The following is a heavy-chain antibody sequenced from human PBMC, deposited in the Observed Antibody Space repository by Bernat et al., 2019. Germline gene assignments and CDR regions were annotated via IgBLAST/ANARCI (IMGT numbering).Heavy chain of an antibody. CDR2: IWYDGSNK. V-gene: IGHV3-33*03. CDR3: AKDYRSRRWEKYAMVDR. CDR1: GFTFSSYG. J-gene: IGHJ5*02. D-gene: IGHD6-13*01. Sequence: QVQLVESGGGVVQPGRSLRLSCAASGFTFSSYGMHWVRQAPGKGLEWVAVIWYDGSNKYYADSVKGRFTISRDNSKNTLYLQMNSLRAEDTAVYYCAKDYRSRRWEKYAMVDRWVQGTLVIVS.